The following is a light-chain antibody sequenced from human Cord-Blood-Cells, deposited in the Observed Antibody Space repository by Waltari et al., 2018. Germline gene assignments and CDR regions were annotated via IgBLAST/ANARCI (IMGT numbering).Light chain of an antibody. CDR3: QQSYSTPYT. CDR1: QSISRY. Sequence: DIQITQTPSSMSTSVGDRVTITCRASQSISRYLNWYQQKQGKAPKLLIYAASSLQSGVPSRFSGSGSGTDFTLTISSLQPEDFATYYCQQSYSTPYTFGQGTKLEIK. V-gene: IGKV1-39*01. CDR2: AAS. J-gene: IGKJ2*01.